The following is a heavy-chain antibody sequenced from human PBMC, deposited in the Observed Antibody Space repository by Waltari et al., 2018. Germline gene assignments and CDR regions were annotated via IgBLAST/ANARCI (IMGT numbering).Heavy chain of an antibody. CDR2: ISSSGSTI. CDR3: AKDVGGYLLTNYFYYMDV. Sequence: EVRLVESGGGLVQPGGSLRLSCAASGFTFSSYEMNWVRQAPGKGLEWVSYISSSGSTIYYADSVKGRFTISRDNAKNSLYLQMNSLRAEDTAVYYCAKDVGGYLLTNYFYYMDVWGKGTTVTVSS. J-gene: IGHJ6*03. V-gene: IGHV3-48*03. D-gene: IGHD3-22*01. CDR1: GFTFSSYE.